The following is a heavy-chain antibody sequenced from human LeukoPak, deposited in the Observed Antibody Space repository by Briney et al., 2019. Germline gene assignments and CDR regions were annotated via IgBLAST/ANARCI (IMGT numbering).Heavy chain of an antibody. Sequence: GGSLRLSCAVSGFPFSEHWMTWVRQAPGKGLEWVANIRKDGSLQYYLDSVKGRFTISRDNAKNSVYLQMNNLRDEGTAVYYCVTYQSLGHWGQGTLVTVSP. J-gene: IGHJ4*02. CDR3: VTYQSLGH. V-gene: IGHV3-7*01. CDR1: GFPFSEHW. D-gene: IGHD2-2*01. CDR2: IRKDGSLQ.